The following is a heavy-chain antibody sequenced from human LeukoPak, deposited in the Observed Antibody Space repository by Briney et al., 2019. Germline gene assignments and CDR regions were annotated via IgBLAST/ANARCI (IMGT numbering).Heavy chain of an antibody. J-gene: IGHJ4*02. CDR3: AKRGGLWDLDY. D-gene: IGHD1-26*01. CDR1: GFTFSSYA. CDR2: IRYDGSNK. Sequence: PGGSLRLSCVASGFTFSSYAMHWVRQAPGKGLEWVAVIRYDGSNKKYADSVKGRFTISRDNSKNTLYLQMNSLSPEDTAVYYCAKRGGLWDLDYWGQGTLVTVSS. V-gene: IGHV3-33*06.